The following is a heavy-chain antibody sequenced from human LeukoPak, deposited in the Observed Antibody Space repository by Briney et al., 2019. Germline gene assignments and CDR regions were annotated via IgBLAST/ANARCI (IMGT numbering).Heavy chain of an antibody. J-gene: IGHJ6*03. CDR3: ARSGSYWYYYMDV. Sequence: PGGSLRLSCAASEFSVGSNYMTWVRQAPGKGLEWVSSISGSGDNRNYADSVKGRFTISRDNSKNTLYLQMNSLRAEDTAVYYCARSGSYWYYYMDVWGKGTTVTVSS. CDR1: EFSVGSNY. CDR2: ISGSGDNR. D-gene: IGHD1-26*01. V-gene: IGHV3-66*02.